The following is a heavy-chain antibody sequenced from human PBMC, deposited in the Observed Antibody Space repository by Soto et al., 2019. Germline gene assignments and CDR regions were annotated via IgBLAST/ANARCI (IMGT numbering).Heavy chain of an antibody. CDR1: GGSMTAYY. Sequence: PSETLSLSCTVSGGSMTAYYWNWMRQPPGKGLQWIGYTYYSGSTTYNPSLKSRVTISVDSSKNQFSLKLDSVTPADTAVYYCARVRGTAGKRYFDYWGPGTLPTVSS. CDR3: ARVRGTAGKRYFDY. D-gene: IGHD6-13*01. V-gene: IGHV4-59*01. J-gene: IGHJ4*02. CDR2: TYYSGST.